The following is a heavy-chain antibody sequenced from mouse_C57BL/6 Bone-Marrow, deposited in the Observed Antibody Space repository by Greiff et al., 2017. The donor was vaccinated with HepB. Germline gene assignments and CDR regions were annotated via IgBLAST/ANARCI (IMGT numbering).Heavy chain of an antibody. CDR2: INPNNGGT. J-gene: IGHJ4*01. V-gene: IGHV1-18*01. D-gene: IGHD1-1*01. CDR3: AREGYYGSKTMDY. Sequence: VHVKQSGPELVKPGASVKIPCKASGYTFTDYNMDWVKQSHGKSLEWIGDINPNNGGTIYNQKFKGKATLTVDKSSSTAYMELRSLTSEDTAVYYCAREGYYGSKTMDYWGQGTSVTVSS. CDR1: GYTFTDYN.